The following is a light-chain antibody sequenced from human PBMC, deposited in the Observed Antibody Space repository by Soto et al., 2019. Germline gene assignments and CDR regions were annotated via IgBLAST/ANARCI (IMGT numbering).Light chain of an antibody. CDR3: QQADSFPLT. CDR1: QDISSW. CDR2: AAS. Sequence: DLQMTQSPSSVSASVGDRVTITCRASQDISSWLAWYQQKPGNAPKVLIFAASTLQRGVPSRFSGSGSGTDFTLTISSLQPEDFATYFCQQADSFPLTFGGGTKV. J-gene: IGKJ4*01. V-gene: IGKV1-12*01.